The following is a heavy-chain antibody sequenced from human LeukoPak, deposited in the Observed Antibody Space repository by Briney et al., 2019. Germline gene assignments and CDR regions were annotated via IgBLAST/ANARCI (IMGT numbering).Heavy chain of an antibody. D-gene: IGHD1-26*01. V-gene: IGHV3-30-3*01. J-gene: IGHJ3*02. CDR3: AKNRYSGSLSPFDI. CDR2: ISYDGSNK. CDR1: GFTFSDYA. Sequence: GGSLRLSCAASGFTFSDYAMHWVRQAPDKGLEWVAVISYDGSNKYYADSVKGRFTISRDNSKNTLYLQMNSLRAEDTAVYYCAKNRYSGSLSPFDIWGQGTMVTVSS.